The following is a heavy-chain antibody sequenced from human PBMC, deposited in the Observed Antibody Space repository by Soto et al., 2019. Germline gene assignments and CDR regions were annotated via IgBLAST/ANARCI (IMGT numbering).Heavy chain of an antibody. Sequence: GGSLRLSCAASGFTFSSYSMNWVRQAPGKGLEWVSYISSSSSTIYYADSVKGRFTISRDNAKNSLYLQMNSLRDEDTAVYYCARSRGLQGRSESEYYYYYYGMDVWGQGTTVTVSS. CDR3: ARSRGLQGRSESEYYYYYYGMDV. J-gene: IGHJ6*02. CDR2: ISSSSSTI. V-gene: IGHV3-48*02. D-gene: IGHD2-15*01. CDR1: GFTFSSYS.